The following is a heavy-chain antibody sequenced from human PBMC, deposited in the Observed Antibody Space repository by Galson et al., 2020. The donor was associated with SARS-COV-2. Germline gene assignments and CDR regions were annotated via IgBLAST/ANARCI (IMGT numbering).Heavy chain of an antibody. Sequence: SETLSLTCTVSGGSISSYYWSWIRQPPGKGLEWIGYIYYSGSTYYNPSLKSRVTISVDTSKNQFSLKLSSVTAADTAVYYCARGRENYYDSSGSYFDYWGQGTLVTVSS. CDR1: GGSISSYY. CDR2: IYYSGST. CDR3: ARGRENYYDSSGSYFDY. J-gene: IGHJ4*02. V-gene: IGHV4-59*12. D-gene: IGHD3-22*01.